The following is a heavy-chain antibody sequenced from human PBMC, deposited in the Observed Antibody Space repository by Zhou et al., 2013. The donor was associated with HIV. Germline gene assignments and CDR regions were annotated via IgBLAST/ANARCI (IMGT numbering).Heavy chain of an antibody. CDR2: IIPILGIA. CDR3: AREGLGSSNYFDY. J-gene: IGHJ4*02. V-gene: IGHV1-69*04. Sequence: QVQLVQSGAEVKKPGSSVKVSCKGFVPHGISWVRQAPGQGLEWMGRIIPILGIANYAQKFQGRVTITADKSTSTAYMELSSLRSEDTAVYYCAREGLGSSNYFDYWGQGTLVTVSS. D-gene: IGHD6-13*01. CDR1: VPHG.